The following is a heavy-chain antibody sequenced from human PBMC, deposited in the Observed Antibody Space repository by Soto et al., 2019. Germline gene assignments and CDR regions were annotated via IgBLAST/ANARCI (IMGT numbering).Heavy chain of an antibody. CDR3: ATDGYCSGGSCFLYYFDY. Sequence: QVQLVQSGAEVKKPGSSVKVSCKASGGTFSSYAISWVRQAPGQGLEWMGGIIPIFGTANYAQKFQGRVTITADEATSTAYMELSSLRSEDTAVYYCATDGYCSGGSCFLYYFDYWGQGTLVTVSS. J-gene: IGHJ4*02. CDR1: GGTFSSYA. V-gene: IGHV1-69*01. CDR2: IIPIFGTA. D-gene: IGHD2-15*01.